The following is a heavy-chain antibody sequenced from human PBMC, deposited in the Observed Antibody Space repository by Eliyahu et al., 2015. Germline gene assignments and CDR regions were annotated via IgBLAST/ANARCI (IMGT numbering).Heavy chain of an antibody. CDR2: ISWDDDK. J-gene: IGHJ5*02. CDR3: AHRLRFNYEYGFNP. D-gene: IGHD5-12*01. V-gene: IGHV2-5*02. CDR1: GFSLNTPGVG. Sequence: QITLRESGPTLVTSTQTLTLTCTFPGFSLNTPGVGVGWIRQSPGKALEWLALISWDDDKLYSPSLQNRLTVTKDTSKNQVVLTMTNLDPVDTATYFCAHRLRFNYEYGFNPWGQGILVTVSS.